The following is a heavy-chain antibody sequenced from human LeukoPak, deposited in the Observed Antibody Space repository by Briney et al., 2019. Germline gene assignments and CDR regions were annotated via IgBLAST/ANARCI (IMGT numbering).Heavy chain of an antibody. J-gene: IGHJ4*02. D-gene: IGHD6-13*01. CDR1: EFTFTNYA. V-gene: IGHV3-23*01. CDR2: ISGSGGST. Sequence: GGSLRLSCAASEFTFTNYAMSWVRQAPGEGLEWVSAISGSGGSTYYADSVKGRFTISRDNSKNTLYLQMNSLRAEDTAVYYCAKDWATSSSWYFYFDYWGQGTLVTVSS. CDR3: AKDWATSSSWYFYFDY.